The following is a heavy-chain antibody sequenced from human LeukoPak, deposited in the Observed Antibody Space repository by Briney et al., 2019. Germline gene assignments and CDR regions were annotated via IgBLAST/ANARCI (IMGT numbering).Heavy chain of an antibody. V-gene: IGHV3-21*01. Sequence: GGSLRLSCAASGLTFSSYAMTWVRQAPGKGLEWVSSISSSSSYIHYADSVKGRFTISRDNAKNSLYLQMNSLRAEDTAVYYCARDGKYSSGWPGGYWGQGTLVTVSS. D-gene: IGHD6-19*01. J-gene: IGHJ4*02. CDR1: GLTFSSYA. CDR3: ARDGKYSSGWPGGY. CDR2: ISSSSSYI.